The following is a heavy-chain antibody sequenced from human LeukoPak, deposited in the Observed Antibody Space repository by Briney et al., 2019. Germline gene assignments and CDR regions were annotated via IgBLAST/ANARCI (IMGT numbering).Heavy chain of an antibody. J-gene: IGHJ4*02. Sequence: GGSLRLSCAGSGLTFSSYWMHWVRQAPGKGLVWVSRIKGDGSSTSYADSVKGRFTISRDNTKNTLYLQMNSLRAEDTAVYYCAGWGDSGYDHSWGQGTLVAVSS. V-gene: IGHV3-74*01. D-gene: IGHD5-12*01. CDR3: AGWGDSGYDHS. CDR1: GLTFSSYW. CDR2: IKGDGSST.